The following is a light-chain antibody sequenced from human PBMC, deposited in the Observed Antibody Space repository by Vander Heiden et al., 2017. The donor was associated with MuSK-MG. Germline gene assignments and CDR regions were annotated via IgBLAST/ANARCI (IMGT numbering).Light chain of an antibody. CDR2: STS. V-gene: IGLV7-43*01. Sequence: QTVGTQEPSLPVPPGGTVTLTCAPSTGALTGGYTPNRFQQNPEQAPRALIYSTSNKHSWTPARFSGSLPAGKATLTLSGVQAEDEDEYYCLLYYSGAWVFGGGTKLTVL. CDR3: LLYYSGAWV. CDR1: TGALTGGYT. J-gene: IGLJ3*02.